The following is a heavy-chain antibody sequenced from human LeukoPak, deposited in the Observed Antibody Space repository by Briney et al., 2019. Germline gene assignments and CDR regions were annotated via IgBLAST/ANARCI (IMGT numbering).Heavy chain of an antibody. CDR2: IYTTGST. V-gene: IGHV4-4*07. CDR3: ARGRDGFMSDFDS. Sequence: SETLSLICTVSGGSIRSYYWNWIRQPAGKGLEWIGRIYTTGSTYYNPSLKSRVTMSVDTSKNQFSLKLRSLTAADTAVYYCARGRDGFMSDFDSWGQASMAGVSS. CDR1: GGSIRSYY. J-gene: IGHJ4*02. D-gene: IGHD3-10*02.